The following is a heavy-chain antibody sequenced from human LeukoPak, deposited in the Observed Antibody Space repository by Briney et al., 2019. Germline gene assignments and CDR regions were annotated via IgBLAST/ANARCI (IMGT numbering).Heavy chain of an antibody. J-gene: IGHJ5*02. CDR3: ARARITTMVRGVILWFDP. D-gene: IGHD3-10*01. CDR2: INYYGKT. Sequence: SETLSLTCTVSGGSISSYYWSWIRQPPGKGLEWIGSINYYGKTYYNPSLKSRVTISVDTSKNQFSLKLSSVTAADTAVYYCARARITTMVRGVILWFDPWGQGTLVTVSS. CDR1: GGSISSYY. V-gene: IGHV4-39*01.